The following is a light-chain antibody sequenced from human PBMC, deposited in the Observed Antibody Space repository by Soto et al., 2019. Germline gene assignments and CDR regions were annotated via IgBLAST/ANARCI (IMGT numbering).Light chain of an antibody. CDR2: AAS. Sequence: EIVMTQSQATLSVSPGEGATLSCRASQSVSSNLAWYQQKPGQAPRLLIYAASTRATDIPARFTGSGSGTEFTLTISSLQSDDFGVYYCQQYSSWPLTFGGGTKVEIK. CDR3: QQYSSWPLT. CDR1: QSVSSN. J-gene: IGKJ4*01. V-gene: IGKV3-15*01.